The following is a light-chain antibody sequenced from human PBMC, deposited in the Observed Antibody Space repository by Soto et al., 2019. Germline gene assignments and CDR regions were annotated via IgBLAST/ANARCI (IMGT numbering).Light chain of an antibody. CDR2: RDN. Sequence: QSVLTQPPSASGTPGQRVTISCSGSSSNIGSNYVCWYRHLPGAAPKLLMYRDNHRPSGVPDRFSGSRSGTSASLIISGLRSEHEADYYCAAWDDSLNSLYVFGTGTKLTVL. CDR1: SSNIGSNY. CDR3: AAWDDSLNSLYV. J-gene: IGLJ1*01. V-gene: IGLV1-47*01.